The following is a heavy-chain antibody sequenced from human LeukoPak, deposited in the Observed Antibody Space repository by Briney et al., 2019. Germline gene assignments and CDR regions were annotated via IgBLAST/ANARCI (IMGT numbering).Heavy chain of an antibody. CDR1: GFTFSSYG. D-gene: IGHD1-26*01. CDR3: AKGLVVGATAADY. J-gene: IGHJ4*02. V-gene: IGHV3-30*18. Sequence: RSGGSLRLSCAASGFTFSSYGMHWVRQAPGKGLEWVAVISYDGSNKYYADSVKGRFTISRDNSKNTLYLQMNSLRAEDTAVYYCAKGLVVGATAADYWGQGTLVTVSS. CDR2: ISYDGSNK.